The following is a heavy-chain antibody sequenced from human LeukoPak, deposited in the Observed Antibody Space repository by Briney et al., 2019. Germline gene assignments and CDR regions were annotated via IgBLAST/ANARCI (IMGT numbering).Heavy chain of an antibody. Sequence: GGSLRLSCVTSGFDFDDYAMHWVRQAPGKGLEWVSGISWNSATMDYADSAKGRFTISRDNAKNSLYLQMNSLRTEDTALYYCAKLCDWNSIDYWGQGTLVTVSS. D-gene: IGHD1-7*01. J-gene: IGHJ4*02. CDR1: GFDFDDYA. V-gene: IGHV3-9*01. CDR3: AKLCDWNSIDY. CDR2: ISWNSATM.